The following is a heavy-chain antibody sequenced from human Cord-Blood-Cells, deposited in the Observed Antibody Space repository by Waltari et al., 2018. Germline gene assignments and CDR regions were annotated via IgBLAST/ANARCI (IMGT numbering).Heavy chain of an antibody. D-gene: IGHD2-2*01. V-gene: IGHV3-15*01. J-gene: IGHJ4*02. CDR2: IKSKTDGGTT. Sequence: WVGRIKSKTDGGTTDYAAPVKGRFTISRDDSKNTLYLQMNSLKTEDTAVYYCTTVGRGIVVVPAAILIPVFDYWGQGTLVTVSS. CDR3: TTVGRGIVVVPAAILIPVFDY.